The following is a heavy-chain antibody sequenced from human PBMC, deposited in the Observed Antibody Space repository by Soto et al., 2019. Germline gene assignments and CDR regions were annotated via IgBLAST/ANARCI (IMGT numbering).Heavy chain of an antibody. V-gene: IGHV1-2*04. CDR3: AILQLGTFDY. CDR2: INPNSRGT. D-gene: IGHD1-1*01. Sequence: GASVTVSSKASVYTFTGYYMHWVRQAPGQGLEWMGWINPNSRGTNYAQKFQGWVTMTRDTSISTAYMELSRLRSDDTAVYYCAILQLGTFDYWGQGTLVTVSS. CDR1: VYTFTGYY. J-gene: IGHJ4*02.